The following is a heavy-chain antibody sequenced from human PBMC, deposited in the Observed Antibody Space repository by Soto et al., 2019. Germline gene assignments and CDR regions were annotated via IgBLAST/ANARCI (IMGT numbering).Heavy chain of an antibody. J-gene: IGHJ3*02. CDR2: IYYSGST. Sequence: TLSLTCTVSGGSISSYYWSWIRQPPGKGLEWIGYIYYSGSTNYNPSLKSRVTISVDTSKNQFSLKLSSVTAADTAVYYCARHLGGYCTNGVCYGASDASDIWGQGTMVTVSS. CDR3: ARHLGGYCTNGVCYGASDASDI. V-gene: IGHV4-59*08. D-gene: IGHD2-8*01. CDR1: GGSISSYY.